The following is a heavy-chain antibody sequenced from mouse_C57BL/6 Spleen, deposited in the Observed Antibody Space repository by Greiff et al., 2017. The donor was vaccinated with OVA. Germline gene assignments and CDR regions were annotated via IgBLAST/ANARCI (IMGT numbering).Heavy chain of an antibody. CDR3: ARRDGSSYNYAMDY. V-gene: IGHV1-72*01. CDR2: IDPNSGGT. Sequence: VQLQQPGAELVKPGASVKLSCKASGYTFTSYWMHWVKQRPGRGLEWIGRIDPNSGGTKYNEKFKSKATLTVDKPSSTAYMQLSSLTSDDSAVYFCARRDGSSYNYAMDYWGQGTSVTVSS. D-gene: IGHD1-1*01. J-gene: IGHJ4*01. CDR1: GYTFTSYW.